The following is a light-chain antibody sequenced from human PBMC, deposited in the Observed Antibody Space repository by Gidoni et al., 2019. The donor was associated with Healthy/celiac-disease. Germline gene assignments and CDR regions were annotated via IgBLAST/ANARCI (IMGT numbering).Light chain of an antibody. J-gene: IGKJ3*01. CDR1: QDISNY. CDR2: DAS. V-gene: IGKV1-33*01. Sequence: IQLPHSPPSLSASVGDRVTITCQASQDISNYLNWYQQKPGKAPKLLIYDASNLETGVPSRFSGSGSGTDFTFTISSLQPEDIATYYCQQYDNLPFTFGPGTKVDIK. CDR3: QQYDNLPFT.